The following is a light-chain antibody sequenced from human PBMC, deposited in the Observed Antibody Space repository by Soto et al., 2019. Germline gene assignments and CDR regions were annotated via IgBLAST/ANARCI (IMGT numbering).Light chain of an antibody. V-gene: IGKV3-20*01. Sequence: EIVMTQSPGTLSLSPGERATLSCRASQSVSSYLAWYQQKPGQAPRLLIYGAATRATDIPDRFSGSGSGTDFILTISRLEPEDFVVYYCQQYSRSPGTFGQGTKVDI. CDR2: GAA. CDR1: QSVSSY. J-gene: IGKJ1*01. CDR3: QQYSRSPGT.